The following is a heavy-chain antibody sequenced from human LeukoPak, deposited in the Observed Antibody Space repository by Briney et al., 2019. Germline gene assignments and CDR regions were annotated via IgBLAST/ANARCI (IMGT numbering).Heavy chain of an antibody. CDR1: GGSISSGDYY. D-gene: IGHD3-9*01. CDR3: ARASGDYDILTGYYPGGWFDP. CDR2: IYYSGST. V-gene: IGHV4-30-4*01. Sequence: TSQTLSLTCTVSGGSISSGDYYWSWIRQPPGKGLEWIGYIYYSGSTYYNPSLKSRLTISVDTSKNQFSLKLSSVTAADTAVYYCARASGDYDILTGYYPGGWFDPWGQGTLVTVSS. J-gene: IGHJ5*02.